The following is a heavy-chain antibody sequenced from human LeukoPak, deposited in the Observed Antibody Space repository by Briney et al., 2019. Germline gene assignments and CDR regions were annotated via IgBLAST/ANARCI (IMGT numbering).Heavy chain of an antibody. D-gene: IGHD3-9*01. CDR3: ARVNYDILTGSFDY. CDR1: GYTFIGYH. CDR2: IHPNSGGT. Sequence: ASVKVSCKASGYTFIGYHIHWVRQAPGQGLEWMGRIHPNSGGTNYAQNFQGRVTMTRDTSISTAYMELTRLRYDDTAVYYCARVNYDILTGSFDYWGQGTLVTVSS. J-gene: IGHJ4*02. V-gene: IGHV1-2*06.